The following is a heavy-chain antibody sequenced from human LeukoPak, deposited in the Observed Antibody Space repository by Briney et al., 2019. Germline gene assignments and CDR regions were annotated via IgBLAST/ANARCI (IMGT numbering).Heavy chain of an antibody. CDR1: GFTFNSYW. Sequence: SGGSLRLSCTVSGFTFNSYWMHWVRQAPGKGLVWVSCMNNDGRVISYADSVKGRFTIPRDNAKNTLYLQMNSLGAEDTAVYYCAREFEATGFWALDYWGQGTLVTASS. D-gene: IGHD3-16*01. J-gene: IGHJ4*02. CDR2: MNNDGRVI. V-gene: IGHV3-74*01. CDR3: AREFEATGFWALDY.